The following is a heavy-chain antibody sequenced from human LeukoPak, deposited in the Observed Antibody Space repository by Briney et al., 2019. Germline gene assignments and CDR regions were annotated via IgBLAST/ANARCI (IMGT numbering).Heavy chain of an antibody. D-gene: IGHD3-10*01. CDR1: GFMFSSYG. CDR2: ISYDGSIK. Sequence: GSLRLSCVASGFMFSSYGMHWVRQAPGKGLKWVALISYDGSIKKYADSVKGRFTISRDNSKNTLCLQMNSLRAEDTAVYYCAKDLMRDIWFGESWGQGHLVPVSS. V-gene: IGHV3-30*18. CDR3: AKDLMRDIWFGES. J-gene: IGHJ5*02.